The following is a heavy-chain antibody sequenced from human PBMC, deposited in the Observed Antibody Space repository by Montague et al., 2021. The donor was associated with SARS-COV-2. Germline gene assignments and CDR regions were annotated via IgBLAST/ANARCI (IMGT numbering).Heavy chain of an antibody. J-gene: IGHJ5*01. CDR2: IYHSGST. CDR1: GGSISSGGYY. V-gene: IGHV4-31*03. Sequence: SQTLSLTCTVSGGSISSGGYYWSWVRQLPGKGLEWIGYIYHSGSTYTKPSLKSRITLSLDTPKNQISLNLNSVTAADTAIYYCARVTIWRGRHYLFNSWGQGTLVTVSS. CDR3: ARVTIWRGRHYLFNS. D-gene: IGHD1-26*01.